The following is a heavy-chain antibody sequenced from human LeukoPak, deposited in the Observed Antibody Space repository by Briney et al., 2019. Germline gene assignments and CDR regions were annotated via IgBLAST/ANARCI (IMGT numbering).Heavy chain of an antibody. V-gene: IGHV1-8*01. Sequence: ASVKVSCKASGYTFTSYDINWVRQAPGRGLEWMGWMNPNSGNTGYAQKFQGRVTITRNTSISTAYMELSSLRSEDPAVYYCAIARLRSPGFDLWGQGTLVTVSS. CDR3: AIARLRSPGFDL. D-gene: IGHD4-17*01. CDR1: GYTFTSYD. CDR2: MNPNSGNT. J-gene: IGHJ5*02.